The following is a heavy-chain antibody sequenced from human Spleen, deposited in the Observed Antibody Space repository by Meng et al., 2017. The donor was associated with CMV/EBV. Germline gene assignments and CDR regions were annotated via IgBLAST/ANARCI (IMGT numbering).Heavy chain of an antibody. Sequence: GESLKISCAASGFTFSSYSMNWVRQAPGKGLEWVSSITSSSSYIYYADSVKGRFTISRDNAKNSLYLQMNSLRAEDTAVYYCARALRDCSSTSCYPSEDYYYYGMDVWGQGTTVTVSS. J-gene: IGHJ6*02. CDR3: ARALRDCSSTSCYPSEDYYYYGMDV. CDR2: ITSSSSYI. CDR1: GFTFSSYS. D-gene: IGHD2-2*01. V-gene: IGHV3-21*01.